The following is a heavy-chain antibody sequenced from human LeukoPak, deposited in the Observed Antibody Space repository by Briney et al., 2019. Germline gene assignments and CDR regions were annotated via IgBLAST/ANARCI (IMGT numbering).Heavy chain of an antibody. J-gene: IGHJ4*02. CDR3: ARPTYSNSWYYFDY. D-gene: IGHD6-13*01. Sequence: PSETLSLTCTVSGGSISIYYWSWIRQPPGKGLEWIGYIHNSGGTNYNPSLKSRVTISVDTSKNQFSLNLSSVTAADTAVYYCARPTYSNSWYYFDYWGQGTLVTVSS. CDR2: IHNSGGT. V-gene: IGHV4-59*08. CDR1: GGSISIYY.